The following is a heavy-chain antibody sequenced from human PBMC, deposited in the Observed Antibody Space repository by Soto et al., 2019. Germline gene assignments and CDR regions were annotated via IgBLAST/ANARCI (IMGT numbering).Heavy chain of an antibody. Sequence: SETLSLTCTVSGGSISSYYWSWIRQPPGKGLEWIGYIYYSGSTNYNPSLKSRVTISVDTSKNQFSLKLSSVTAADTAVYYCARSYGDYRPNWFDPWGQGTLVTVSS. CDR2: IYYSGST. CDR1: GGSISSYY. V-gene: IGHV4-59*01. J-gene: IGHJ5*02. D-gene: IGHD4-17*01. CDR3: ARSYGDYRPNWFDP.